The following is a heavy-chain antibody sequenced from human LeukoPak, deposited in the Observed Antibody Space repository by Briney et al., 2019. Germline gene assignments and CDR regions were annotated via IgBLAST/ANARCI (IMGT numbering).Heavy chain of an antibody. V-gene: IGHV3-23*01. CDR2: ISGSGRNT. Sequence: GGSLRLSCAASGFTFSNSAMSWVRQAPGKGLEWVSTISGSGRNTYYRDSVKGRFTISRDNSNNTLYLQTNSLRAEDTAVYYCAKAVYYYDSSGEDWFDPWGQGTLVTVSS. D-gene: IGHD3-22*01. CDR1: GFTFSNSA. J-gene: IGHJ5*02. CDR3: AKAVYYYDSSGEDWFDP.